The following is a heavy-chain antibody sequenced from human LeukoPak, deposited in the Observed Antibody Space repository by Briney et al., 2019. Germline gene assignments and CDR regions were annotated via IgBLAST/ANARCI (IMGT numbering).Heavy chain of an antibody. CDR1: GGTFSSYA. CDR3: ASALRDGYNLFAFDI. Sequence: ASVKVSCKASGGTFSSYAISWVRQAPGQGLEWMGRIIPILGIANYAQKFQGRVTITADKSTSTAYMELSSLRSEDTAVYYCASALRDGYNLFAFDIWGQGTTVTVSS. V-gene: IGHV1-69*04. CDR2: IIPILGIA. D-gene: IGHD5-24*01. J-gene: IGHJ3*02.